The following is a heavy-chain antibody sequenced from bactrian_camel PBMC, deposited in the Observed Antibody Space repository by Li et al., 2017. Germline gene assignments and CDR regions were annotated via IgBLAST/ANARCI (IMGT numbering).Heavy chain of an antibody. CDR2: IGSDRQT. V-gene: IGHV3S55*01. CDR1: GFTFSPYC. J-gene: IGHJ6*01. CDR3: AAEVYYSGSWCTYGYSGFGY. D-gene: IGHD2*01. Sequence: VQLVESGGGSVKSGGSLRLSCAASGFTFSPYCMGWSRQAPGKEREEIATIGSDRQTTYTDSVKGRFTISKDYTTNTLYLQMTSQKPEDTATYYCAAEVYYSGSWCTYGYSGFGYWGQGTQVTVS.